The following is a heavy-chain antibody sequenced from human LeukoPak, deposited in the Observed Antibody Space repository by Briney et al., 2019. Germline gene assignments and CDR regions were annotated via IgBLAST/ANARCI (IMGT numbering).Heavy chain of an antibody. Sequence: PGGSLRLSCAASGFTFSNAWMTWVRQAPGKGPEWVAVISYDGSNKYYADSVKGRFTISRDNSKNTLYLQMNSLRAEDTAVYYCARDAAYCSSTSCYEGSFDYWGQGTLVTVSS. D-gene: IGHD2-2*01. V-gene: IGHV3-30-3*01. CDR3: ARDAAYCSSTSCYEGSFDY. CDR1: GFTFSNAW. CDR2: ISYDGSNK. J-gene: IGHJ4*02.